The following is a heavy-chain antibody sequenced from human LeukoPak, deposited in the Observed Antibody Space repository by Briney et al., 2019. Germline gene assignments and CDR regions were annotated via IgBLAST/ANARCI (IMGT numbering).Heavy chain of an antibody. CDR1: GGTFSSYA. CDR2: IIPILGIA. Sequence: ASVKVSCKASGGTFSSYAINWVRQAPGQGLEWMGRIIPILGIANYAQKFQGRVTITADKSTSTAYMELSSLRSEDTAVYHCAREPIATTGGYYFDYWGQGTLVTVSS. J-gene: IGHJ4*02. CDR3: AREPIATTGGYYFDY. V-gene: IGHV1-69*04. D-gene: IGHD6-13*01.